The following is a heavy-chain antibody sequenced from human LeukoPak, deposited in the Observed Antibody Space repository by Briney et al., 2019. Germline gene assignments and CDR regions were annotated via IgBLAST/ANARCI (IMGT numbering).Heavy chain of an antibody. CDR2: ISAYNGNT. Sequence: VASVKVSCKASGYTFTSYGISWVRQAPGQGREWMGWISAYNGNTNYAQKPQGRDTMSTDTPTSTAYMGQRTLRSDDTAVYYCARDPPFYYYYDSSGYYKVVDYWGQGNLVTVSS. CDR1: GYTFTSYG. V-gene: IGHV1-18*01. D-gene: IGHD3-22*01. CDR3: ARDPPFYYYYDSSGYYKVVDY. J-gene: IGHJ4*02.